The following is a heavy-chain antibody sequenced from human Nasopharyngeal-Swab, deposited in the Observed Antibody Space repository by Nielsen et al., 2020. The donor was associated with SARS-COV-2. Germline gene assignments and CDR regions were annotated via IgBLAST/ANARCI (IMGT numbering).Heavy chain of an antibody. CDR3: ATEYRYGPSFDS. V-gene: IGHV1-3*01. D-gene: IGHD4/OR15-4a*01. CDR1: GYSFSNYA. Sequence: ASVTVSCKASGYSFSNYALHWVRQAPGQRLEWMGWINAGNTMTKYSQKLQGRVTITRDTSASTACMELSSLTSEDTAVYYCATEYRYGPSFDSWGQGSLVTVSS. J-gene: IGHJ4*02. CDR2: INAGNTMT.